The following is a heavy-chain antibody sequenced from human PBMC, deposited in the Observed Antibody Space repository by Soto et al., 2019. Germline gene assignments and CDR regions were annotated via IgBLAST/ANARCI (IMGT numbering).Heavy chain of an antibody. J-gene: IGHJ4*02. CDR1: GGSFSGFS. Sequence: SETRTLTCVVYGGSFSGFSWGWIRQPPGKGLEWMGEINYLGNTNYNPSLKSRVTISVDTSKNQFSLELSSVTAAETAVYYCARALVDTGGIYFFNYWGQGTLVTVSS. CDR2: INYLGNT. V-gene: IGHV4-34*01. D-gene: IGHD2-8*02. CDR3: ARALVDTGGIYFFNY.